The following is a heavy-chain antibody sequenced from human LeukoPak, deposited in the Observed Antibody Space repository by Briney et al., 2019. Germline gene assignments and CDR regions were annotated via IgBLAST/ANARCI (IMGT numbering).Heavy chain of an antibody. Sequence: PSETLSLTCTVSGGSISSSSYYWGWIRQPPGKGLEWIGSIYYSGSTYYNPSLKSRVTISVDTSKNQFSLKLSSVTAADTAVYYCARHEWSQDYWGQGTLVTVSS. CDR3: ARHEWSQDY. CDR1: GGSISSSSYY. CDR2: IYYSGST. J-gene: IGHJ4*02. D-gene: IGHD3-3*01. V-gene: IGHV4-39*01.